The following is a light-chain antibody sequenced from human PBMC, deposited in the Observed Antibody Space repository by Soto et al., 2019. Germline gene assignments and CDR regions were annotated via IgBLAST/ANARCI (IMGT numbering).Light chain of an antibody. CDR2: DVS. J-gene: IGLJ2*01. CDR3: CSYAGRYTWV. Sequence: QSALTQPRSVSGSPGKSVTISCTGTSSDVGGSNYVSWYQHHPGKAPKVMIYDVSKRPSGVPDRFSGSKSGYTASLTISGLQAEDEAEYYCCSYAGRYTWVFGGGTKLTVL. V-gene: IGLV2-11*01. CDR1: SSDVGGSNY.